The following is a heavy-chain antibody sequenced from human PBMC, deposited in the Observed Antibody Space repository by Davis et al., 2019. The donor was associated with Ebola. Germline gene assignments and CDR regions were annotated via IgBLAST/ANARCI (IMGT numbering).Heavy chain of an antibody. D-gene: IGHD3-22*01. V-gene: IGHV2-70*11. Sequence: SGPTLVKPTQTLTLTCTFSGFSLATTGMCVTWIRQPPGKALEWLARIDWDDDKYYSTSLKTRPTIAKDTSKNQVVLTVTNMDPVDTATYYCARTRGNVGYYLDYWGQGTLVTVSS. J-gene: IGHJ4*02. CDR3: ARTRGNVGYYLDY. CDR1: GFSLATTGMC. CDR2: IDWDDDK.